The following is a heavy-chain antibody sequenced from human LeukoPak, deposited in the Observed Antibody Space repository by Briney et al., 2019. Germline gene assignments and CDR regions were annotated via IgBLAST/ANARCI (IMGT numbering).Heavy chain of an antibody. CDR2: IKSKTDGGTT. D-gene: IGHD3-22*01. V-gene: IGHV3-15*01. CDR1: GFTFSNAW. J-gene: IGHJ4*02. Sequence: GGSLRLSCAASGFTFSNAWMSWVRQAPGKGLEWVGRIKSKTDGGTTDYAAPVKGRFTISRDDSKNTLYLQMNSLKTEDTAVYYCTTDAWWFGELVDDSSGYYYWGQGTLVTVSS. CDR3: TTDAWWFGELVDDSSGYYY.